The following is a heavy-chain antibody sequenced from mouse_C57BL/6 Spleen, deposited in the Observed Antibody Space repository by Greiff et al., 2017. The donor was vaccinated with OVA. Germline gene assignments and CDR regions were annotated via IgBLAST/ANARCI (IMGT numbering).Heavy chain of an antibody. D-gene: IGHD1-1*01. CDR1: GYTFTSYW. CDR3: TRPGYYGSSQGFAY. Sequence: VQLKQPGAELVKPGASVKVSCKASGYTFTSYWMHWVKQRPGQGLEWIGRIHPSDSDTNYNQKFKGKAILTADKSSSTAYMELRSLTSEDSAVYYCTRPGYYGSSQGFAYWGQGTLVTVSA. J-gene: IGHJ3*01. CDR2: IHPSDSDT. V-gene: IGHV1-74*01.